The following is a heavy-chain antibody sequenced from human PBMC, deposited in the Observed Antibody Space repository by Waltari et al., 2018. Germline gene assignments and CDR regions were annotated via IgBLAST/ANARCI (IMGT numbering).Heavy chain of an antibody. J-gene: IGHJ4*02. CDR3: ARDRGRGLYLDV. CDR1: GDSVTSANW. D-gene: IGHD2-15*01. V-gene: IGHV4-4*02. CDR2: VLSTGKT. Sequence: QLQESGTGLVKPSGTLSLSCAVSGDSVTSANWWGWVRQSPQRGLEWIGQVLSTGKTNYSPSFASRVTMSLDASNNQFSLKVTSATAADTAVYYCARDRGRGLYLDVWGPGTLVTVSP.